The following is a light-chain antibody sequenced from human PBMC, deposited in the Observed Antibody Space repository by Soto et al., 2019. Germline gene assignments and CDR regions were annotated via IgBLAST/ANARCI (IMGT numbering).Light chain of an antibody. CDR3: HQFKSSTWT. V-gene: IGKV1-5*01. CDR2: DAS. CDR1: QSIERY. Sequence: DIQMTQSPSTLSASVGDRVSITCRASQSIERYLAWYQQKPGKAPNLLIYDASSLDRGVPSRFSGRGSGTEFTLTISSLQPDDVATYYCHQFKSSTWTFGQGTKVEIK. J-gene: IGKJ1*01.